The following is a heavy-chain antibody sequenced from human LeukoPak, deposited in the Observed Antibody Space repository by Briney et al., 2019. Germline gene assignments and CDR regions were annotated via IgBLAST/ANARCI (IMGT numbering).Heavy chain of an antibody. CDR1: GDTFRNYA. CDR2: IIPICGKP. V-gene: IGHV1-69*06. CDR3: ARDPPGALGYFDY. Sequence: SVKVSCKASGDTFRNYAISWVRQAPGQGLEWMGGIIPICGKPNYAQRFQGRLTITASKSTGTAYMELSGLKSEDTAIYYCARDPPGALGYFDYWGQGTLVTVSS. D-gene: IGHD3-10*01. J-gene: IGHJ4*02.